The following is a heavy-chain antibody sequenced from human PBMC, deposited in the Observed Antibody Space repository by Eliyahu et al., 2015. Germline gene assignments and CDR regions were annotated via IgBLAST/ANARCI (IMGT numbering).Heavy chain of an antibody. V-gene: IGHV4-39*02. CDR1: GGSVSSSSYY. CDR2: VYYSGST. CDR3: ARTRGGYHTPFDF. J-gene: IGHJ4*02. Sequence: QLQLQESGPGLVKPSETLSLTCTVXGGSVSSSSYYWGWIRQPPGKGLDWIGNVYYSGSTYYNPSLKSRVSISVDTSKNNFSLKLSSVTAADTAVYYCARTRGGYHTPFDFWGQGTLVTVSS. D-gene: IGHD2-15*01.